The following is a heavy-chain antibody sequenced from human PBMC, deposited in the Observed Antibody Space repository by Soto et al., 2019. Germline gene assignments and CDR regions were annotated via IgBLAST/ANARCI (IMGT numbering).Heavy chain of an antibody. Sequence: GASVKVSCKASGYTFTDYYIHWVRQAPGQGLEWMGWINPNSGATNYAQKFQGRVTMTRDTSISTAYMELSRLRSDDTAVYYCARDLVPAAISFYGMDVWGQGTTVTSP. CDR3: ARDLVPAAISFYGMDV. D-gene: IGHD2-2*01. V-gene: IGHV1-2*02. CDR1: GYTFTDYY. J-gene: IGHJ6*02. CDR2: INPNSGAT.